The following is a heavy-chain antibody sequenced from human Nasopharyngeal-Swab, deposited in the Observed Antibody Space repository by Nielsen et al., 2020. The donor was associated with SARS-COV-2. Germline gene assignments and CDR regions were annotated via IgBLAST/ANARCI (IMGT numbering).Heavy chain of an antibody. CDR3: ARAERGRIVVVITSFYYYYMDV. Sequence: ASVKVSCKASGYTFTSYDINWVRQATGQGLEWMGWMNPNSGNTGYAQKFQGRVTMTRNTSTSTAYMELSSLRSGDTAVYYCARAERGRIVVVITSFYYYYMDVWGKGTTVTVSS. CDR2: MNPNSGNT. V-gene: IGHV1-8*01. CDR1: GYTFTSYD. D-gene: IGHD3-22*01. J-gene: IGHJ6*03.